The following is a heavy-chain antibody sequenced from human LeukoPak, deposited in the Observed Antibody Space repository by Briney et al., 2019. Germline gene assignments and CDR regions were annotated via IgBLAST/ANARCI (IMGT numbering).Heavy chain of an antibody. CDR2: ISYDGSNK. D-gene: IGHD3-10*01. J-gene: IGHJ3*02. CDR1: GFTFSSYA. Sequence: PGRSLSLSCAASGFTFSSYAMHWVRQAPGKGLEWVAVISYDGSNKYYADSVKGRFTISRDNSKNTLYLQMNSLRAEDTAVYYCARSHSWFGELLAAFDIWGQGTMVTVSS. V-gene: IGHV3-30-3*01. CDR3: ARSHSWFGELLAAFDI.